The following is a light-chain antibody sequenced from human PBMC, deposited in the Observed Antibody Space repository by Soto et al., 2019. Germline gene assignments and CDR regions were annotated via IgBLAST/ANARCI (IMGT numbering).Light chain of an antibody. CDR3: LVSYDGVRV. V-gene: IGLV7-46*01. J-gene: IGLJ3*02. CDR2: DTD. Sequence: QAVVTQESSLTVSPGGTVTLICGSSTGAVTSGHYPYWFQQKPGQAPRTLIYDTDNKHSWTPARFSGSLLGGKAALTLSGAQPEDEAEYYCLVSYDGVRVFGVGTKLTVL. CDR1: TGAVTSGHY.